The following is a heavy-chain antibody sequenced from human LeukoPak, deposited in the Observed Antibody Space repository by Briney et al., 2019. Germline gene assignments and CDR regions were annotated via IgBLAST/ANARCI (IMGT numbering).Heavy chain of an antibody. J-gene: IGHJ4*02. CDR2: INWNGGST. CDR3: ARSYYASSGYAYYFEY. CDR1: GFTFDDYG. Sequence: GGSLRLSCAASGFTFDDYGMNWVRQAPGKGLEWVSGINWNGGSTGYADSVKGRFTISRDKTKNSLYLQMNSLRAEDTASYHCARSYYASSGYAYYFEYWGQGTLVIVSS. V-gene: IGHV3-20*01. D-gene: IGHD3-22*01.